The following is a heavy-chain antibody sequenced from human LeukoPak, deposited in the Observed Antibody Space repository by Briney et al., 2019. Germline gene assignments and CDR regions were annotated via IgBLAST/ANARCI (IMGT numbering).Heavy chain of an antibody. CDR1: GGTFSSYA. D-gene: IGHD3-22*01. CDR3: ARDSSGYLPPID. CDR2: IIPIFGTA. V-gene: IGHV1-69*13. J-gene: IGHJ4*02. Sequence: VKVSCKASGGTFSSYAISWVRQAPGQGLEWMGGIIPIFGTANYAQKFQGRVTITADESTSTAYMELSSLRSEDTAVYYCARDSSGYLPPIDWGQGTQVTVSS.